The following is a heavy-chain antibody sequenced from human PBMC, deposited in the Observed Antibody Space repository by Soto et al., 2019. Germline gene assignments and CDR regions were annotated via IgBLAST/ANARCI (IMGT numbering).Heavy chain of an antibody. Sequence: QVQLVQSGSEVKMPGSSVKVSGKTSGGTFSRHAINWVRQAPGQGLEWMGGIIPLFGTTNYAQKFKGRVTISADESTSTAYMELSSLTSEDAAVYYCARAAIHGSSWYFGFDPWGQGTLVTVSS. CDR2: IIPLFGTT. V-gene: IGHV1-69*01. CDR1: GGTFSRHA. CDR3: ARAAIHGSSWYFGFDP. D-gene: IGHD6-13*01. J-gene: IGHJ5*02.